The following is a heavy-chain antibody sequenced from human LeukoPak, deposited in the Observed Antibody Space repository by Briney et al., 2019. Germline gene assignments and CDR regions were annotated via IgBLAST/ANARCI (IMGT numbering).Heavy chain of an antibody. CDR2: ISSSSSIT. Sequence: GGSLRLSCEASGFSFNSYNMCWVRQAPGQGLEWVSDISSSSSITYYADSVKGRFTIPRDNSKNTLYLQMNSLRAEDTAVYYCAKDTYGGNSVFYFDYWGQGTLVTVSS. J-gene: IGHJ4*02. CDR3: AKDTYGGNSVFYFDY. V-gene: IGHV3-48*01. D-gene: IGHD4-23*01. CDR1: GFSFNSYN.